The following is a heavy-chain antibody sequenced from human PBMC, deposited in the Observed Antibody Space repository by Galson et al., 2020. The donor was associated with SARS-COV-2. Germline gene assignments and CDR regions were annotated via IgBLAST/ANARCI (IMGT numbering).Heavy chain of an antibody. J-gene: IGHJ4*02. CDR1: GGTFSSYA. CDR3: ASFVDCSGGSCYWSDY. V-gene: IGHV1-69*13. D-gene: IGHD2-15*01. Sequence: SVKVSCKASGGTFSSYAISWVRQAPGQGLEWMGGIIPIFGTANYAQKFQGRVTITADESTSTAYMELSSLRSEDTAVYYCASFVDCSGGSCYWSDYWGQGTLVTVSS. CDR2: IIPIFGTA.